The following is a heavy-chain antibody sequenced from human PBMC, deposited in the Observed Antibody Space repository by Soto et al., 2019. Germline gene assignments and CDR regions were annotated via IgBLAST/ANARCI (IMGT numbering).Heavy chain of an antibody. Sequence: EVQLVESGGGLIQSGESLRLSCTPSGFSVKGNYMGWVRQASGKGLEWVSVVYSAGMTYYADSVKGRFTISRDFSKNTLSLEMHSLRGEGTAVYFCAGASGFNYGFDYWGQGTQVTVSS. J-gene: IGHJ4*02. CDR2: VYSAGMT. D-gene: IGHD1-26*01. CDR3: AGASGFNYGFDY. CDR1: GFSVKGNY. V-gene: IGHV3-53*01.